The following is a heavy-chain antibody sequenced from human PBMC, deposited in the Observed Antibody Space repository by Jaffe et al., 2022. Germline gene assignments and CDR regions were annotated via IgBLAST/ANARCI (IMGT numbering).Heavy chain of an antibody. CDR1: GFSLSNARMG. CDR2: IFSNDEK. CDR3: ARIGRYSSPRWYGWSYYYYMDV. D-gene: IGHD6-13*01. J-gene: IGHJ6*03. V-gene: IGHV2-26*01. Sequence: QVTLKESGPVLVKPTETLTLTCTVSGFSLSNARMGVSWIRQPPGKALEWLAHIFSNDEKSYSTSLKSRLTISKDTSKSQVVLTMTNMDPVDTATYYCARIGRYSSPRWYGWSYYYYMDVWGKGTTVTVSS.